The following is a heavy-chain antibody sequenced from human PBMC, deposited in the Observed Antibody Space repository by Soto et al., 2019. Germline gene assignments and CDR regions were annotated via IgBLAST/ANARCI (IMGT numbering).Heavy chain of an antibody. CDR3: ARGEGGYYDSSGYRRTYPPDY. CDR1: GYTFTSYG. V-gene: IGHV1-18*01. J-gene: IGHJ4*02. Sequence: QVQLVQSGAEVKKPGASVKVSCKASGYTFTSYGISWVRQAPGQGLEWMGWISAYNGNTNYAQKLQGRVTMTTDTSTSTAYMELRSLRSDDTAVYYCARGEGGYYDSSGYRRTYPPDYWGQGTLVTVSS. CDR2: ISAYNGNT. D-gene: IGHD3-22*01.